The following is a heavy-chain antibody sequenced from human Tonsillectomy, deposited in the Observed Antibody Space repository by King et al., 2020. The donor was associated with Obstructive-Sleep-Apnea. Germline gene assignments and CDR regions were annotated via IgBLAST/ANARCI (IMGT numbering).Heavy chain of an antibody. CDR2: IYPGDSDT. CDR1: GYSFTTYW. V-gene: IGHV5-51*01. J-gene: IGHJ4*02. CDR3: ARRSPLSVNSSSSSFDN. Sequence: QLVQSGAEVKKPGESLKISCKGSGYSFTTYWIAWVRQMPGKGLEWMGVIYPGDSDTRYSPSFQGQVTISADKSISTAYLQWSSLKASDTAMYYCARRSPLSVNSSSSSFDNWGQGTLVTVPS. D-gene: IGHD6-13*01.